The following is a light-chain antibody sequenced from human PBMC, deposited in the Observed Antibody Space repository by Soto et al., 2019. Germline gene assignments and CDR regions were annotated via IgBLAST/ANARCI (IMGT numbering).Light chain of an antibody. CDR2: GAS. CDR1: ESVSSN. V-gene: IGKV3-15*01. Sequence: ILMTQSPATLSLSPGERATLPCRASESVSSNLAWYQQKAGQAPRLLIYGASTRATGIPARFSGSGSGTEFTLTISSLQSEDFAVYYCQQYSIWRTFGQGTKVDIK. CDR3: QQYSIWRT. J-gene: IGKJ1*01.